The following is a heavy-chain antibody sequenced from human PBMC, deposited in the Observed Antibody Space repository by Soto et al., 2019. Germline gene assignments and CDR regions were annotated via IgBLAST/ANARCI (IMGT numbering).Heavy chain of an antibody. CDR3: AREGVHNYTEYYFDY. Sequence: LRLSCAASGFTFSYYPLHWVRRAPGKGLEWVSSISGVRDYIRYADSVKGRFAISRDNAKTSLYLQMNSLTAEDTAVYYCAREGVHNYTEYYFDYWGQGTLVTVSS. J-gene: IGHJ4*02. D-gene: IGHD3-10*01. CDR1: GFTFSYYP. V-gene: IGHV3-21*06. CDR2: ISGVRDYI.